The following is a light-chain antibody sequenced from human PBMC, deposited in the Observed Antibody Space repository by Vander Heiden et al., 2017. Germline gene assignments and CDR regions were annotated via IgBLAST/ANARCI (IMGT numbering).Light chain of an antibody. CDR3: MQAIQTPHT. V-gene: IGKV2-28*01. Sequence: IVMTQSPLSLPITPGEPASISCGSSQSLLHTNGYNDLDWYLQKPGQSPQLLIYLGSNRASGVPDRFSGSGSGTNFTLKFSRVEAEDVGIYYCMQAIQTPHTFGQGTKLEIK. J-gene: IGKJ2*01. CDR2: LGS. CDR1: QSLLHTNGYND.